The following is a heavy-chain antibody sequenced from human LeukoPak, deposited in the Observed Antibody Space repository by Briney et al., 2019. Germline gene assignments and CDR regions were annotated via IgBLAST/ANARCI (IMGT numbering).Heavy chain of an antibody. V-gene: IGHV3-7*01. CDR1: GFTLSTYY. J-gene: IGHJ4*02. CDR2: IKQDGSQQ. D-gene: IGHD2-21*02. CDR3: ARYQHCGGDCYPLDF. Sequence: GGSLRLSCAASGFTLSTYYMSWVRQVPGKGLEFVANIKQDGSQQSYVKSVEGRFAISRDNAKNSLYLQMNGLRVEDTAIYYCARYQHCGGDCYPLDFWGQGTLVTVSS.